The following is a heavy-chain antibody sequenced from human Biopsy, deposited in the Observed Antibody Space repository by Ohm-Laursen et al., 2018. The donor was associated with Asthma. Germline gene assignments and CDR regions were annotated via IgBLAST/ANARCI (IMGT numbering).Heavy chain of an antibody. V-gene: IGHV4-39*01. CDR2: IYYSGTT. CDR1: SGSGGYMRSGNYY. Sequence: TLSLTCSLSSGSGGYMRSGNYYWGWIRQPPGKGLEWIGSIYYSGTTYYNPSLESRVTVSADTSKNQFSLKLISVTAVDTAVYYCVRGSSSWHHGPFHYYYGLDVWGQGTTATVSS. D-gene: IGHD6-13*01. CDR3: VRGSSSWHHGPFHYYYGLDV. J-gene: IGHJ6*02.